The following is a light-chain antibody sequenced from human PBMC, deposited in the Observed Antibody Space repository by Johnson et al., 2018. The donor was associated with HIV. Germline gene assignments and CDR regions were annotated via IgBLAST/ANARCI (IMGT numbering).Light chain of an antibody. CDR2: ENN. Sequence: QSVLTQPPSVSAAPGQKVTISCSGSSSNIGNNYVSWYQQLPGTAPKLLIYENNKRPSGIPDRFSGSKSGPSATLGISGLQTGDEADYYCGTWGSGLSAGHVFGTGTKVTVL. J-gene: IGLJ1*01. CDR3: GTWGSGLSAGHV. V-gene: IGLV1-51*02. CDR1: SSNIGNNY.